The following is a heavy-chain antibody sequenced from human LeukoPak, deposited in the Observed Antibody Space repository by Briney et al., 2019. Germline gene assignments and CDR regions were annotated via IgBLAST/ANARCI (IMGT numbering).Heavy chain of an antibody. J-gene: IGHJ6*03. V-gene: IGHV3-20*04. Sequence: GGSLRLSCAASGFTFDDYGVSWVRQAPGKGLEWVSGINWNGGSTGYADSVKGRFTISRDNAKNSLYLQMNSLRAEDTALYYCARDGLKYYDILTGYQFYYYYYYMDVWGKGTTVTVSS. D-gene: IGHD3-9*01. CDR3: ARDGLKYYDILTGYQFYYYYYYMDV. CDR2: INWNGGST. CDR1: GFTFDDYG.